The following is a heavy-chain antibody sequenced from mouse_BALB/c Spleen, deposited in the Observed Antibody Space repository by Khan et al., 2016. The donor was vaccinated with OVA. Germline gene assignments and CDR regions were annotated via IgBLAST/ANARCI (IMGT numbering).Heavy chain of an antibody. CDR2: IWGDGST. Sequence: VQLQQSGPGLVAPSQNLSITCTVSGFSLTDYGVNWVRQPPGKGLEWLGMIWGDGSTAYNSALKSGLSISKDNSKSQVFLKMNSLQTDYTARFYCARELRLGGFAYWGQGTLVTVSA. CDR1: GFSLTDYG. D-gene: IGHD1-2*01. J-gene: IGHJ3*01. CDR3: ARELRLGGFAY. V-gene: IGHV2-6-7*01.